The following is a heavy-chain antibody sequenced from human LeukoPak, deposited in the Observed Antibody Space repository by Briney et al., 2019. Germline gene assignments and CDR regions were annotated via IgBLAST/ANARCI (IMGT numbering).Heavy chain of an antibody. CDR2: IYYSGST. CDR3: ASGNYYFDY. J-gene: IGHJ4*02. Sequence: SETLSLTCTVSGGSISSFYWSWIRQPPEKGLEWIGYIYYSGSTKYNPSPKSRVTISVDTSKNQVSLKLSSVTAADTAVYYCASGNYYFDYWGQGTLVTVSS. V-gene: IGHV4-59*01. CDR1: GGSISSFY. D-gene: IGHD1-7*01.